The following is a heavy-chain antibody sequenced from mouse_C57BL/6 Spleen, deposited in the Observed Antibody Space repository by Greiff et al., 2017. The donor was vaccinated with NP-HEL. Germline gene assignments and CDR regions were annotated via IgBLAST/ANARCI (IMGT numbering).Heavy chain of an antibody. CDR3: TRHALYYDMDY. V-gene: IGHV1-62-2*01. J-gene: IGHJ4*01. CDR1: GYTFTEYT. CDR2: FYPGSGSI. Sequence: VKLQESGAELVKPGASVKLSCKASGYTFTEYTIHWVKQRSGQGLEWIGWFYPGSGSIKYNEKFKDKATLTADKSSSTVYLLISMLSSESSAVYFCTRHALYYDMDYWGTGTSVTVSS.